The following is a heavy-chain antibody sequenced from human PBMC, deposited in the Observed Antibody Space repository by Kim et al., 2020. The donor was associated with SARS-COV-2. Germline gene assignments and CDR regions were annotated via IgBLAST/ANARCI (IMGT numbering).Heavy chain of an antibody. V-gene: IGHV4-39*07. D-gene: IGHD3-9*01. CDR3: ARDPLDYYDILTGYSSSGMDV. J-gene: IGHJ6*02. Sequence: SETLSLTCTVSGGSISSSSYYWGWIRQPPGKGLEWIGSIYYSGSTYYNPSLKSRVTISVDTSKNQFSLKLSSVTAADTAVYYCARDPLDYYDILTGYSSSGMDVWGQGTTVTVSS. CDR1: GGSISSSSYY. CDR2: IYYSGST.